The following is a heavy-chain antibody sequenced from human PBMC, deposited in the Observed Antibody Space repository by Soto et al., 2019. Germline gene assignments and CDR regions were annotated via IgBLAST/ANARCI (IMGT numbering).Heavy chain of an antibody. Sequence: QVQLVQSGAEVKTPGASVKVSCKASGYTFTDYDINWVRQAPGQGLEWVGRMNPSSGKTDYAQNFQAGVTMHRDTSISTAYLELSNLGYEDTAVFYCSTWGRDGWYTGFFWGQGTLVTVAS. J-gene: IGHJ4*02. CDR1: GYTFTDYD. CDR2: MNPSSGKT. CDR3: STWGRDGWYTGFF. D-gene: IGHD6-19*01. V-gene: IGHV1-8*01.